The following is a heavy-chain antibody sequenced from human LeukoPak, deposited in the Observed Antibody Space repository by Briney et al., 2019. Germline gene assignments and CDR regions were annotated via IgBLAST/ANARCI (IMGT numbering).Heavy chain of an antibody. CDR2: IRYDGINK. D-gene: IGHD3-10*01. Sequence: GGSLRLSCAASGFTFTNYAMHWVRQAPGKGLEWVAFIRYDGINKYYADSVKGRFTISRDSFKNTLYLQMNSLRPEDTAVYYCAKEGDYYGSGSYRDGFDIWGQGTRATVSS. CDR1: GFTFTNYA. J-gene: IGHJ3*02. CDR3: AKEGDYYGSGSYRDGFDI. V-gene: IGHV3-30*02.